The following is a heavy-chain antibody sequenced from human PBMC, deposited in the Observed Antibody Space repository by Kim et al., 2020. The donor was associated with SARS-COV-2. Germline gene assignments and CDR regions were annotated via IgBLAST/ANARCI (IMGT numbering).Heavy chain of an antibody. CDR2: FEGSNK. J-gene: IGHJ4*02. Sequence: FEGSNKYSADSVKGRFTISRDNSKNMLFLQMNSLRAEDTAVYYCANFESWGQGTLVTVSS. V-gene: IGHV3-33*06. CDR3: ANFES.